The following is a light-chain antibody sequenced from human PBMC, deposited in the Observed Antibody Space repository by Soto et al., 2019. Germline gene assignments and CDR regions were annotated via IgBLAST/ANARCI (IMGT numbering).Light chain of an antibody. CDR3: SSYTSSSTYV. CDR2: EVT. V-gene: IGLV2-14*01. J-gene: IGLJ1*01. CDR1: GSDVGGYDY. Sequence: QSALTQPAPVSGSPGQSITISCTGTGSDVGGYDYVSWYQHHPGKAPKVMIYEVTNRPSGVSNRFSGSKSGNTASLTISGLLAEDEADYYCSSYTSSSTYVFGNGTKVTVL.